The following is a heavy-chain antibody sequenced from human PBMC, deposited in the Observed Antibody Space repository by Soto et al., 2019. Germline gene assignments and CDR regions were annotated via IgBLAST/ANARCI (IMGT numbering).Heavy chain of an antibody. J-gene: IGHJ5*02. Sequence: SETLSLTCTVSGGSISSCGYYWSWIRQHPGKGLEWIGYIYYSGSTYYNPSLKSRVTISVDTSKNQFSLKLSSVTAADTAVYYCARENENTLAFDPWGQGTLVTVSS. D-gene: IGHD1-1*01. V-gene: IGHV4-31*03. CDR3: ARENENTLAFDP. CDR1: GGSISSCGYY. CDR2: IYYSGST.